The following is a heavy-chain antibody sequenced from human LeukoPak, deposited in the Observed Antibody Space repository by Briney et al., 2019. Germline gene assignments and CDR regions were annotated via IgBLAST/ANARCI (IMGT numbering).Heavy chain of an antibody. D-gene: IGHD6-13*01. CDR1: GGSTSSYY. CDR3: ARAAAAAGGQYFDY. Sequence: PSETLSLTCTVSGGSTSSYYWSWIRQPAGQGLEWIGRIYTNADTKYNASLKSRVTMSVDTSKNQLSLKVRSVTAADTAVYYCARAAAAAGGQYFDYWGQGTVVTVSS. J-gene: IGHJ4*02. V-gene: IGHV4-4*07. CDR2: IYTNADT.